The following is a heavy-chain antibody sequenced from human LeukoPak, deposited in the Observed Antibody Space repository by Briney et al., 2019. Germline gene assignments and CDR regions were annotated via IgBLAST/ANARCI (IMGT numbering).Heavy chain of an antibody. J-gene: IGHJ5*02. CDR1: GFTFSSSA. CDR2: ISYDGSNK. CDR3: AREETSGRSNWFDP. Sequence: GGSLRLSCAASGFTFSSSAMHWVRQAPGKGLEWVAVISYDGSNKYYADSVKGRFTISRDNSKNTLYLQMNSLRAEDTAVYYCAREETSGRSNWFDPWGQGTLVTVS. V-gene: IGHV3-30-3*01.